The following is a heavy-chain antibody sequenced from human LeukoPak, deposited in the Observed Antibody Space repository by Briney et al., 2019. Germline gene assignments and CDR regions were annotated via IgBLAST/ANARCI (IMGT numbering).Heavy chain of an antibody. J-gene: IGHJ3*02. CDR2: NNGGGTT. D-gene: IGHD3-16*01. V-gene: IGHV3-53*01. CDR3: ARVALYALDI. Sequence: PGGSLRLSRAASGFSFSSYYMSWVRQAPGKGLEWVSVNNGGGTTYYADSVKGRFTISRDNSKNTLYFQMNSLRAEDTAVYYCARVALYALDIWGQGTMVTVSS. CDR1: GFSFSSYY.